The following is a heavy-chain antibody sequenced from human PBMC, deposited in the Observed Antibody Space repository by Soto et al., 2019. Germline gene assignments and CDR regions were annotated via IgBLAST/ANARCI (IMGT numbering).Heavy chain of an antibody. J-gene: IGHJ6*03. Sequence: ASVKVSCKASGYTFTSYGISWVRQAPGQGLEWMGWISAYNGNTNYAQKLQGRVTMTTDTSTSTAYMELRSLRSDDTAVYYCARVPLASISSGWYYYYYYMDVWGKGTTVTVSS. V-gene: IGHV1-18*01. D-gene: IGHD6-19*01. CDR3: ARVPLASISSGWYYYYYYMDV. CDR2: ISAYNGNT. CDR1: GYTFTSYG.